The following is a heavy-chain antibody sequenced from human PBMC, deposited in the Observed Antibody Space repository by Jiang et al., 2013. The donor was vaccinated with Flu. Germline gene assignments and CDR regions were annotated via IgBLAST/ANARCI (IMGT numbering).Heavy chain of an antibody. CDR3: ARRVDATSGSGAMDV. D-gene: IGHD1-26*01. V-gene: IGHV3-23*01. CDR2: ISDGVGAT. Sequence: PGGSLRLSCTITGFTFNNYAFNWVRRAPGKGLEWVAAISDGVGATFHADSVKGRFTISRDNSKNTLYLQMNSLTADDTAVYYCARRVDATSGSGAMDVWGQGTTVIVSS. CDR1: GFTFNNYA. J-gene: IGHJ6*02.